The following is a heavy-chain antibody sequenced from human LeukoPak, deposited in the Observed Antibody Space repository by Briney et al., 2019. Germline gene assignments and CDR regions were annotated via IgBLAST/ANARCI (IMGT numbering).Heavy chain of an antibody. Sequence: PGGSLRLSCAASGFTFSSYAMNWVRQAPGKGLEWVSAISGSYSITYNADSVKGRFTISRDNSKNTLYLEMNSLRAEDTAVYYCAKAYTSDWYRGVFDYWGQGTLVTVSS. CDR2: ISGSYSIT. CDR3: AKAYTSDWYRGVFDY. CDR1: GFTFSSYA. D-gene: IGHD6-19*01. V-gene: IGHV3-23*01. J-gene: IGHJ4*02.